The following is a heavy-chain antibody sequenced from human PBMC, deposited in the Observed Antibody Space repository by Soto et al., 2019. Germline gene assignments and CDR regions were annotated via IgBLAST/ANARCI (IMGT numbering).Heavy chain of an antibody. CDR3: ARDLMYYDFWSGYYAYYGMDV. Sequence: QVQLVESGGGVVQPGRSLRLSCAASGFTFSSYGMHWVRQAPGKGLEWVAVIWDDGSNKYYADSVKGRFTISRDNSKNTLYLQMNSLRAEDTAVYYCARDLMYYDFWSGYYAYYGMDVWGQGTTVTVSS. D-gene: IGHD3-3*01. CDR1: GFTFSSYG. V-gene: IGHV3-33*01. J-gene: IGHJ6*02. CDR2: IWDDGSNK.